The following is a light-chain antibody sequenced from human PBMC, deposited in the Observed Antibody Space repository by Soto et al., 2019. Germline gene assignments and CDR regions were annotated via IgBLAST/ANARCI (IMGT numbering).Light chain of an antibody. CDR2: DAS. J-gene: IGKJ4*01. CDR3: QQRSNWPLT. CDR1: QSVSSY. Sequence: EIVLTQSPATLSLSPRERGTLSCRASQSVSSYLAWYQQKPGQAPRLLIYDASNRATGIPARFSGSGSGTDFTLTISSLEPEDFAVYYCQQRSNWPLTFGGGTKVEIK. V-gene: IGKV3-11*01.